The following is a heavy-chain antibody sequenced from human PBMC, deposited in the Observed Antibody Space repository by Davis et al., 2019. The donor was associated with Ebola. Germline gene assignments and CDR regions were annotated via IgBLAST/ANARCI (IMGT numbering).Heavy chain of an antibody. CDR1: GFMFSSYA. V-gene: IGHV3-30*14. D-gene: IGHD1-7*01. CDR3: ARGGLELLYYAESGTYNPYFDF. Sequence: GESLKISCAASGFMFSSYAMHWVRQAPGKGLEWVAVISYDGSNKYYADSVKGRFTISRHNGRNTLYLQMNNLRPGDTARYFCARGGLELLYYAESGTYNPYFDFWGRGTLVTVSS. CDR2: ISYDGSNK. J-gene: IGHJ4*02.